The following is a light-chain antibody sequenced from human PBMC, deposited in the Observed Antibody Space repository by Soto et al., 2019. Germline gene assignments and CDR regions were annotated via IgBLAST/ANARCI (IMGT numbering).Light chain of an antibody. CDR1: SSDVGGYNY. Sequence: QSALTQPASVSGSPGQSITISSTGTSSDVGGYNYLSWYQQHPGKAPRVMIYEVSNRPSGVSNRFSGSKSGNTASLTISGLQAEDEADYFCSSYTTSGTPVFGGGTKVTVL. J-gene: IGLJ3*02. V-gene: IGLV2-14*01. CDR2: EVS. CDR3: SSYTTSGTPV.